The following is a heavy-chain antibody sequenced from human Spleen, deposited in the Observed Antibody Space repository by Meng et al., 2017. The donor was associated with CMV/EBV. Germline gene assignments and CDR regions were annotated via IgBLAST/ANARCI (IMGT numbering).Heavy chain of an antibody. D-gene: IGHD4-11*01. Sequence: GGSLRLSCAASGFTFSTYAMSWVSQAPGKGLEWVALIRYDGSNKYYADSVKGRFTISRDTSKNKLYLQLNSLRAEDTAVYYCAKEFPPNSNYEMWFDPWGQGTLVTVSS. CDR1: GFTFSTYA. V-gene: IGHV3-30*02. J-gene: IGHJ5*02. CDR3: AKEFPPNSNYEMWFDP. CDR2: IRYDGSNK.